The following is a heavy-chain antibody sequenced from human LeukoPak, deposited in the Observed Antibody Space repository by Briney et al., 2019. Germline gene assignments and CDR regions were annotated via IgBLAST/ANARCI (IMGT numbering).Heavy chain of an antibody. CDR3: ARLRQGAGDFGY. CDR1: GGSISSGRYH. V-gene: IGHV4-39*01. Sequence: SETLSLTCTVSGGSISSGRYHWAWIRQPPGKGLEWIGSMYYSGETFYNPSLKSRVTIFVDTSKNQFSLKLSSVTIADTSVYYCARLRQGAGDFGYWGQGTLVTVSS. D-gene: IGHD6-19*01. CDR2: MYYSGET. J-gene: IGHJ4*02.